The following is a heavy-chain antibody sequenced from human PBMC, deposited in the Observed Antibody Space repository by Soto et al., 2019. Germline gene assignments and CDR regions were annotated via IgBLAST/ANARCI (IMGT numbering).Heavy chain of an antibody. V-gene: IGHV3-21*01. Sequence: EVQLVESGGGLVKPGGSLRLSCAASGFTFSSYSMNWVRQAPGKGLEWVSSISSRSSYIYYADSVKGRFTISRDNAKNSLYLQMNSLRAEDTAVYYCARRRYCSGGSCYGDYFDYWGQGTLVTVSS. CDR2: ISSRSSYI. D-gene: IGHD2-15*01. CDR3: ARRRYCSGGSCYGDYFDY. J-gene: IGHJ4*02. CDR1: GFTFSSYS.